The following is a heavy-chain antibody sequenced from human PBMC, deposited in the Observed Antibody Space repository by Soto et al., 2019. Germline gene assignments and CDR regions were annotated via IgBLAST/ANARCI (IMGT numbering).Heavy chain of an antibody. Sequence: QVQLVQSGAEVKKPGSSVKVSCKASGGTFSSYAISWVRQAPGQGLEWMGGIIPIFGTANYAQKFQGRVTITADESTSTAYMELSSLRSEDTAVYYCARTTYSYGWGPVYYGMDVWGQGTTVTVSS. D-gene: IGHD5-18*01. CDR3: ARTTYSYGWGPVYYGMDV. CDR1: GGTFSSYA. J-gene: IGHJ6*02. CDR2: IIPIFGTA. V-gene: IGHV1-69*01.